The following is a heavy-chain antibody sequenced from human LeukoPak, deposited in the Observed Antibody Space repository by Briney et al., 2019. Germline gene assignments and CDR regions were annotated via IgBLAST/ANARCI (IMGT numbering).Heavy chain of an antibody. CDR3: AKHKRTGAPYYYYGMDV. J-gene: IGHJ6*02. D-gene: IGHD7-27*01. V-gene: IGHV3-30*18. CDR2: ISYDGSNK. Sequence: GGSLRLSCAASGFTFSSYGMHLVRQAPGKGLEWVAVISYDGSNKYYADSVKGRFTISRDNSKNTLYLQMNSLRAEDTAVYYCAKHKRTGAPYYYYGMDVWGQGTTVTVSS. CDR1: GFTFSSYG.